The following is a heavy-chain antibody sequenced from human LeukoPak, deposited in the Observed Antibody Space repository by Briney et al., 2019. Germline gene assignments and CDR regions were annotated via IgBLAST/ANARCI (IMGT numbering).Heavy chain of an antibody. J-gene: IGHJ6*02. V-gene: IGHV3-30-3*01. D-gene: IGHD3-22*01. CDR3: AREGLYYDRRRSYYYYGMDV. Sequence: GSLRLSCAASGFTFRSYPMHRVRQAPGKGLERVAVISYDGSNKYYPHSVKGRFTISSENSRHTLYLQMTSLRAEDTAVYYCAREGLYYDRRRSYYYYGMDVWGQGTTVTVSS. CDR1: GFTFRSYP. CDR2: ISYDGSNK.